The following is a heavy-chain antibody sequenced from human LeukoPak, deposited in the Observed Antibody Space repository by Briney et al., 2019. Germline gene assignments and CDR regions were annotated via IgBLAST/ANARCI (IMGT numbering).Heavy chain of an antibody. J-gene: IGHJ4*02. D-gene: IGHD3-22*01. CDR3: AKGSYYDSSGTYYFDY. CDR2: ISGSGDNT. V-gene: IGHV3-23*01. Sequence: GGSLRLSCAASGFTFSSYAMSWVRQAPGKGLEWVSAISGSGDNTYYANSVKGRFTISRDNSKNTLYLQMNSLRAEDTALYYCAKGSYYDSSGTYYFDYWGQGTLVTVSS. CDR1: GFTFSSYA.